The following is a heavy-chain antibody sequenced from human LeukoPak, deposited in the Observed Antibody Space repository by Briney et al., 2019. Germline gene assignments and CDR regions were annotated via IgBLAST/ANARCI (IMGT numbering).Heavy chain of an antibody. CDR1: GYRFNSYW. V-gene: IGHV5-51*01. D-gene: IGHD6-25*01. Sequence: GESLKISCKASGYRFNSYWIGWVRQMPGKGLEWMGIIYPGDFDSRSSPSCQGQVTISADKSISTAYLQWRSLKASDTAMYYCARHGRISGSNDAFDIWGQGTMVTVSS. CDR3: ARHGRISGSNDAFDI. CDR2: IYPGDFDS. J-gene: IGHJ3*02.